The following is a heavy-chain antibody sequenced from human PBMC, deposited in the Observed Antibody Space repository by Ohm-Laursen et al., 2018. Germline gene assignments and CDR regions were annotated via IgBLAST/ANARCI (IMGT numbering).Heavy chain of an antibody. CDR1: GFTFSSYG. CDR2: ISYDGSNK. V-gene: IGHV3-30*18. CDR3: AKSCGGDCSPRPPPFH. J-gene: IGHJ4*02. Sequence: SLRLSCTASGFTFSSYGMHWVRQAPGKGLEWVAVISYDGSNKYYADSVKGRFTISRDNSKNTLYLQMNSLRAEDTAVYYCAKSCGGDCSPRPPPFHWGQGTLVTVSS. D-gene: IGHD2-21*02.